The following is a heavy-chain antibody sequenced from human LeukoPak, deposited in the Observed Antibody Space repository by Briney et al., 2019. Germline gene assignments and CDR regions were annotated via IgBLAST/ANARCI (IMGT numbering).Heavy chain of an antibody. CDR2: IYHSGST. CDR3: ARSGFGELNYFDY. V-gene: IGHV4-39*07. CDR1: GGSISSGGYY. J-gene: IGHJ4*02. Sequence: SETLSLTCTVSGGSISSGGYYWSWIRQPPGKGLEWIGSIYHSGSTYYNPSLKSRVTISVDTSKNQFSLKLSSVTAADTAVYYCARSGFGELNYFDYWGQGTLVTVSS. D-gene: IGHD3-10*01.